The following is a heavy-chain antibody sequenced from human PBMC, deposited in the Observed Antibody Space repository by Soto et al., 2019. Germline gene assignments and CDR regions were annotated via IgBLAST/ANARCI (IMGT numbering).Heavy chain of an antibody. V-gene: IGHV3-64D*06. Sequence: PGGSLRLSCSASGFPFSRFAIYWVRQAPGKGLVYVSGISFNGGDTYHADSVKGRFSISRDNSKNTVYLQMSGLRAEDTAVYYCVKDGAVTFSGWFFDYWGQGTPVTVSS. CDR1: GFPFSRFA. CDR2: ISFNGGDT. J-gene: IGHJ4*02. D-gene: IGHD4-4*01. CDR3: VKDGAVTFSGWFFDY.